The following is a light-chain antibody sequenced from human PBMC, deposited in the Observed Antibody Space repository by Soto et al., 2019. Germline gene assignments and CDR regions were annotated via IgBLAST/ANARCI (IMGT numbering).Light chain of an antibody. V-gene: IGLV1-40*01. J-gene: IGLJ2*01. Sequence: QSVLTQPPSVSGATGQRVTISCTGSSSNIGAGYDVHWYQQLPGTAPKLLIYGNSNRPSGVPDRFSGSKSGTSASLAITGLQAEDEADYYCQSYDSRYVLFGGGTKLTVL. CDR1: SSNIGAGYD. CDR2: GNS. CDR3: QSYDSRYVL.